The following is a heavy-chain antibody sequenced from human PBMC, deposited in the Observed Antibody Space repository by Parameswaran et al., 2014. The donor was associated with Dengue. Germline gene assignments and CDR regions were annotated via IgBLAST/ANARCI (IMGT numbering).Heavy chain of an antibody. CDR3: ARLGPSQVGGEFQH. J-gene: IGHJ1*01. CDR2: ISSSGSTI. D-gene: IGHD1-26*01. Sequence: KGLEWVSYISSSGSTIYYADSVKGRFTISRDNAKNSLYLQMNSLRAEDTAVYYCARLGPSQVGGEFQHWGQGTLVTVSS. V-gene: IGHV3-11*04.